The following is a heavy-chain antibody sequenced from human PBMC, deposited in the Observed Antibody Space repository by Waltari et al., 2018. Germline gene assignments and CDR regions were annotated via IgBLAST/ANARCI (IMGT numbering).Heavy chain of an antibody. CDR3: ARAWKWERPPNDAFDI. J-gene: IGHJ3*02. Sequence: QVQLQESGPGLVKPSETLSLTCTVSGGSISNYYWSWIRQPAGKGLEWIGRIYTSGSTNYNPSLKSRVTMSIDTSKNQCSLKLSSVTAADTAVYYCARAWKWERPPNDAFDIWGQGTMVTVSS. CDR2: IYTSGST. V-gene: IGHV4-4*07. CDR1: GGSISNYY. D-gene: IGHD1-26*01.